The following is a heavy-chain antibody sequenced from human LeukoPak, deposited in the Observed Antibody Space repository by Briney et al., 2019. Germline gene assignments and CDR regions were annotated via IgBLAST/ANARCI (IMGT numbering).Heavy chain of an antibody. V-gene: IGHV6-1*01. CDR2: TYYRSKWYN. CDR1: GDSVSSKNGA. D-gene: IGHD6-19*01. Sequence: SQTLSLTSAVSGDSVSSKNGAWNWIRQSPSRGLEWLGRTYYRSKWYNDYAESMEGRMTISQDTSKNQYSLHLNSVTPDDTAVYYCARDLRTTGWHTFDYWGQGTLVTVSS. CDR3: ARDLRTTGWHTFDY. J-gene: IGHJ4*02.